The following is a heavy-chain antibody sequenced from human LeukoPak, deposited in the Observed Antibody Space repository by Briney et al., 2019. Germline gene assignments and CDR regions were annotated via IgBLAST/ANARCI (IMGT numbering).Heavy chain of an antibody. CDR3: ARSGHDYGDYQPGNY. CDR2: IYHSGDT. J-gene: IGHJ4*02. Sequence: SETLSLTCTVSGGSISSYYWSWIRQPPGKGLEWIGEIYHSGDTNYNPSLKSRLTISIDKSKNQFSLKLSSVTAADTAVYFCARSGHDYGDYQPGNYWGQGTLVTVSS. D-gene: IGHD4-17*01. CDR1: GGSISSYY. V-gene: IGHV4-59*12.